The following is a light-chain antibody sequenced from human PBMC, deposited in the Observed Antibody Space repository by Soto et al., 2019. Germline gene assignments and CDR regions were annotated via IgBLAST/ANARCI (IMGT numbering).Light chain of an antibody. CDR3: QQYGDRPRT. CDR2: DAS. Sequence: EVVLTQSPATLSLSPGDRATLSCRASQYIGSAVAWYHQRSGQAPRLLIFDASIRVPTTPARFSGSVSGTEFTLTISSLESEVYAVYFGQQYGDRPRTFGQGTKVEIK. V-gene: IGKV3-15*01. J-gene: IGKJ1*01. CDR1: QYIGSA.